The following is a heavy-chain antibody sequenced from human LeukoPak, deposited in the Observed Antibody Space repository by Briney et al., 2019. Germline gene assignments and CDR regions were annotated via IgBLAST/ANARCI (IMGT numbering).Heavy chain of an antibody. CDR1: GGSISSGDYY. D-gene: IGHD4-17*01. J-gene: IGHJ5*02. CDR2: IYYSGST. Sequence: SETLSLTCTVSGGSISSGDYYWSWIRQPPGKGLEWIGYIYYSGSTYYNSSLKSRVTISVDTSKNQFSLKLSSVTAADTAVYYCARDQGRGIRGDPPLNWFDPWGQGTLVTVSS. V-gene: IGHV4-30-4*01. CDR3: ARDQGRGIRGDPPLNWFDP.